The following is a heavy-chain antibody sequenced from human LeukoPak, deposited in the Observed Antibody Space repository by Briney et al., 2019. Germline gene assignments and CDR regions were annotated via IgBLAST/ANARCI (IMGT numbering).Heavy chain of an antibody. CDR1: GFTFSSHW. CDR3: ARGGDGMDV. CDR2: INSDGRTT. J-gene: IGHJ6*02. Sequence: GGSLRLSCAASGFTFSSHWMHWVRHAPGKGLVWVSLINSDGRTTTYADSVKGRLTISRDNAKNTLYLQMNSLRAEDTAVYYCARGGDGMDVWGQGTTVTVSS. V-gene: IGHV3-74*01. D-gene: IGHD3-16*01.